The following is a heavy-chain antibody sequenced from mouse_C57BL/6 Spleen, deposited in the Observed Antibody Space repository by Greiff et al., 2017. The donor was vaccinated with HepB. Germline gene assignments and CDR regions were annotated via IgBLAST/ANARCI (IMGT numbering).Heavy chain of an antibody. Sequence: VQLQQSGAELARPGASVKLSCKAFGYTFTSYGISWVKQRTGQGLEWIGEIYPRSGNTYYNEKFKGKATLTADKSSSTAYMELRSLTSADSAVYFCARLDNYDAMDYWGQGTSVTVSS. D-gene: IGHD1-3*01. CDR2: IYPRSGNT. CDR1: GYTFTSYG. CDR3: ARLDNYDAMDY. J-gene: IGHJ4*01. V-gene: IGHV1-81*01.